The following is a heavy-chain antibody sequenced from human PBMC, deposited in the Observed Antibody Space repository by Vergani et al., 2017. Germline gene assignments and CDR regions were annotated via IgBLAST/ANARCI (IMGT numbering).Heavy chain of an antibody. CDR2: INHSGST. Sequence: QVQLQQWGAGLLKPSETLSLTCAVYGGSFSGYYWSWIRQPPGKGLEWIGEINHSGSTNYNPSLKSRVTISVDTSKNQFSLKLSSVTAEDTAVYYCASTGPRIYYNSYYFDDGGQGTLVTGYS. CDR1: GGSFSGYY. CDR3: ASTGPRIYYNSYYFDD. J-gene: IGHJ4*02. V-gene: IGHV4-34*01. D-gene: IGHD3-10*01.